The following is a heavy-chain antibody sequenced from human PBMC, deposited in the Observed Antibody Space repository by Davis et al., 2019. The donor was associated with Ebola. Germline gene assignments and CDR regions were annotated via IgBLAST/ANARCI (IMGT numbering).Heavy chain of an antibody. V-gene: IGHV3-21*04. J-gene: IGHJ6*02. CDR1: GFTFSSYS. Sequence: GESLKISCAASGFTFSSYSMNWVRQAPGKGLEWVSSISSSSSYIYYADSVKGRFTISRDNAKNSLYLQMNSLRAEDTAVYYCARVLRFLEWLSHYYYYGMDVWGQGTTVTVSS. CDR2: ISSSSSYI. CDR3: ARVLRFLEWLSHYYYYGMDV. D-gene: IGHD3-3*01.